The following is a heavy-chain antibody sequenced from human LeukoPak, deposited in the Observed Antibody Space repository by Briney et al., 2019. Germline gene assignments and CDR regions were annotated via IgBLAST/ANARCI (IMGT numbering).Heavy chain of an antibody. Sequence: PGGSLRLSCAASGFTFSSYSMNWVRQARGKALEWVSSISSSSSYIYYADSVKGRFTISRDNAKNSLYLQMNSLRAEDTAVYYCASSGGGSLAGDYFDYWGQGTLVTVSS. J-gene: IGHJ4*02. CDR1: GFTFSSYS. D-gene: IGHD1-26*01. V-gene: IGHV3-21*01. CDR2: ISSSSSYI. CDR3: ASSGGGSLAGDYFDY.